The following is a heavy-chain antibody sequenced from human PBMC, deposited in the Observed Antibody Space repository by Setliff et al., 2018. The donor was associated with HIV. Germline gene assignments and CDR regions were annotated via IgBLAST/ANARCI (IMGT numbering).Heavy chain of an antibody. J-gene: IGHJ6*03. Sequence: GASVKVSCKASGYTFTSYDINWVRQATGQGLEWMGWMNPNSGNTGYAQKFQGRVTMTRNTSISTAYMELSSLRSEDTAVYYCAREGGDYYYYYMDVWGKGTTVTVSS. CDR2: MNPNSGNT. CDR1: GYTFTSYD. V-gene: IGHV1-8*02. D-gene: IGHD3-16*01. CDR3: AREGGDYYYYYMDV.